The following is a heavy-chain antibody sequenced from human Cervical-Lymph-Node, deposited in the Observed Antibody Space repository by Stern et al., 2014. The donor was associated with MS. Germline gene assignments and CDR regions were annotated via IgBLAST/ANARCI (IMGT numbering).Heavy chain of an antibody. CDR1: GFSLNTSGVG. Sequence: QVTLKESGPTLVKPTQTLTLTCNFSGFSLNTSGVGVGWIRQPPGKGLEWLALIYWDDDNRYIPSLKSRLTISRGSSKNQLVLTMTNMDPVDTATYYCAHRRHPYDFRYWGQGTLVTVSS. J-gene: IGHJ4*02. D-gene: IGHD3-3*01. V-gene: IGHV2-5*02. CDR3: AHRRHPYDFRY. CDR2: IYWDDDN.